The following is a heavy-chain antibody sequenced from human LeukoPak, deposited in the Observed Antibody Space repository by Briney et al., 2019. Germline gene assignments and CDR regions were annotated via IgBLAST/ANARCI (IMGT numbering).Heavy chain of an antibody. CDR3: ASGELNYYYYGMDV. CDR2: ISSSGSTI. V-gene: IGHV3-11*01. D-gene: IGHD1-26*01. CDR1: GFTFSDYY. J-gene: IGHJ6*02. Sequence: GGSLRLSCAASGFTFSDYYMSWIRQAPGKGLEWVSYISSSGSTIYYADSVKGRFTISRDNAKNSLYLQMNSLRAEDTAVYYCASGELNYYYYGMDVWGQGTTVTVSS.